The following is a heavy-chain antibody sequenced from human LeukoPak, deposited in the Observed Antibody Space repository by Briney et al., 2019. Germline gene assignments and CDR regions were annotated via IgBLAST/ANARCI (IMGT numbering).Heavy chain of an antibody. J-gene: IGHJ3*02. D-gene: IGHD3-22*01. CDR2: INTNTGNP. CDR3: ARVVHPYDYESSGLTYDAFDI. Sequence: ASVKVSCKASGYTFTSYAMNWVRQAPGQGLEWRGWINTNTGNPTYAQGFTGRFVFSLDTYFSTAYLQISSLKAEDTAVYYCARVVHPYDYESSGLTYDAFDIWGQGTMVTVSS. V-gene: IGHV7-4-1*02. CDR1: GYTFTSYA.